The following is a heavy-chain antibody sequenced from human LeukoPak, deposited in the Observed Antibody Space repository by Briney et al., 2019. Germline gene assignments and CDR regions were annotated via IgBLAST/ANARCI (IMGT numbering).Heavy chain of an antibody. CDR1: GFTFSNSW. CDR3: VLNLDY. V-gene: IGHV3-7*01. Sequence: GGSLRLSCEASGFTFSNSWMSWVRQAPGKGLEWVANIKQDGSEKDYVDSVKGRFTISRDNAKNSLYLQMNSLRAEDTAVYYCVLNLDYWGQGTLVTVSS. D-gene: IGHD2/OR15-2a*01. CDR2: IKQDGSEK. J-gene: IGHJ4*02.